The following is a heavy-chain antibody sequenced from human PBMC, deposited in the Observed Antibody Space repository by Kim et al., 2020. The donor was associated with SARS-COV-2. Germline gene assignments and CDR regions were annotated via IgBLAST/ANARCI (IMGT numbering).Heavy chain of an antibody. Sequence: AQNFQGRDTMTEDTSTDTAYMELSSLRSEDTAVYYCATGAPPRSSDAFDIWGQGTMVTVSS. J-gene: IGHJ3*02. V-gene: IGHV1-24*01. D-gene: IGHD2-2*01. CDR3: ATGAPPRSSDAFDI.